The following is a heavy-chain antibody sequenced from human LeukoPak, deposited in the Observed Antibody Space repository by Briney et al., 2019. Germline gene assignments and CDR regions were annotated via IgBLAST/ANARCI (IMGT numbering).Heavy chain of an antibody. D-gene: IGHD4-11*01. CDR3: ARDTTAPRNYMDV. CDR1: GSTVSNNY. Sequence: GGSLRLSCAASGSTVSNNYMSWVRQAPGKGLEWVSVLYSGGSTYYADSVKGRFTISRDNSKNTLYLQMNSLRADDTAVYYCARDTTAPRNYMDVWGKGTTVTVSS. J-gene: IGHJ6*03. V-gene: IGHV3-53*01. CDR2: LYSGGST.